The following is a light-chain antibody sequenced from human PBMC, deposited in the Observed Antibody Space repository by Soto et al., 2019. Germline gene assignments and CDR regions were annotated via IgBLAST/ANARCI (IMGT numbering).Light chain of an antibody. CDR1: SSDVGGYNY. J-gene: IGLJ1*01. CDR3: ISYAGSDNFV. Sequence: QSALAQPPSASGSPGQSVTISCTGTSSDVGGYNYVSWYQQHPGKAPKLMIYEVSKRPSGVPDRFSGSKSDNKAYLTVSGLQAEDEADYYCISYAGSDNFVFGTGTKVTVL. CDR2: EVS. V-gene: IGLV2-8*01.